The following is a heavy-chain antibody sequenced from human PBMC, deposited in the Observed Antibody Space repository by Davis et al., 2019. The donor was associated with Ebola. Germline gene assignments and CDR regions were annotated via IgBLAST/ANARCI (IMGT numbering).Heavy chain of an antibody. V-gene: IGHV4-39*07. CDR1: GGSISSSSYY. J-gene: IGHJ4*02. CDR3: ARGRDYDFWSGSLR. CDR2: IYYSGST. D-gene: IGHD3-3*01. Sequence: SETLSLTCTVSGGSISSSSYYWGWIRQPPGKGLEWIGSIYYSGSTYYNPSLKSRVTISVDKSKNQFSLKLSSVTAADTAVYYCARGRDYDFWSGSLRWGQGTLVTVSS.